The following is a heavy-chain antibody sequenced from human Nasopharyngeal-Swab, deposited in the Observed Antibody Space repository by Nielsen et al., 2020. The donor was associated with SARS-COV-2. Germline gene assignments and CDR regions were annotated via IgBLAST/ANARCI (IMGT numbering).Heavy chain of an antibody. J-gene: IGHJ6*02. V-gene: IGHV4-59*01. CDR3: ARDYSGSYYYYYGMDV. D-gene: IGHD1-26*01. CDR1: GGSISSYY. Sequence: SETLSLTCTVSGGSISSYYWSWIRQPPGKGLEWIGYIYYSGSTNYNPSLKNRVTISVDTSKNQFSLKLSSVTAADTAVYYCARDYSGSYYYYYGMDVWGQGTTVTVSS. CDR2: IYYSGST.